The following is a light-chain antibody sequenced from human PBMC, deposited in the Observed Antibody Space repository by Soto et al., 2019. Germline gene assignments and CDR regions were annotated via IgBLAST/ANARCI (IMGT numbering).Light chain of an antibody. CDR1: QGVSSSY. Sequence: EIVLTQSPGTLSLSPGERATLSCRSSQGVSSSYLAWYQQKPGQAPRLLIHGGSSRAAGIPDRFSGSGSGTDFTLTISRLEPEDVAVYYCQQYGTSPPDTFGQGTRLEIK. CDR3: QQYGTSPPDT. V-gene: IGKV3-20*01. CDR2: GGS. J-gene: IGKJ5*01.